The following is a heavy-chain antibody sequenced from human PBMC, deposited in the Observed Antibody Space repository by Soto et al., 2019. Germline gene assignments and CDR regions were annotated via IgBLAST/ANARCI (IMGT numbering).Heavy chain of an antibody. CDR2: IYSGGST. CDR3: AKGRSYYYYYGVDV. V-gene: IGHV3-66*01. J-gene: IGHJ6*02. CDR1: GFTVSSNY. Sequence: GSLRLSCAASGFTVSSNYMSRVRQAPGKGLEWVSVIYSGGSTYYADSVKGRFTISRDNSKNTLYLQMNSLRAEDTAVYYCAKGRSYYYYYGVDVWGQGTTVTVSS.